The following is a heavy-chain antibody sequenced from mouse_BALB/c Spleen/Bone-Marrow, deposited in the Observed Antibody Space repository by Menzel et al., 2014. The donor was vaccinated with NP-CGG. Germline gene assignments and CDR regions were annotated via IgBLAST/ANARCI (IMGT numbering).Heavy chain of an antibody. CDR2: INPESSTV. V-gene: IGHV4-1*02. CDR1: GFDFSRYW. CDR3: TRLTYYGLSDY. D-gene: IGHD1-2*01. J-gene: IGHJ2*01. Sequence: VQLQQSGGGLVQPGGSLKLSCTASGFDFSRYWMSWVRQAPGKGLQGIGEINPESSTVNYTPSLKDKFIISRDNAKNALYLQVSKVRSEDTALYYCTRLTYYGLSDYWGQGTTLTVSS.